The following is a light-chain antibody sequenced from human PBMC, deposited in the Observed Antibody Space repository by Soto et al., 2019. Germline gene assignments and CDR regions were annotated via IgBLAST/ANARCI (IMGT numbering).Light chain of an antibody. CDR3: QQYGSSPT. V-gene: IGKV3-20*01. CDR2: GTS. CDR1: QSSSCRY. Sequence: EMVLTQSPGTLSLSPGETATLSCMASQSSSCRYLAWYQQKPGQAPSLLIYGTSGRATGIPDRFSGSWSGTDFTLTISRLKRGDLAVYYCQQYGSSPTFGQGTKVEI. J-gene: IGKJ1*01.